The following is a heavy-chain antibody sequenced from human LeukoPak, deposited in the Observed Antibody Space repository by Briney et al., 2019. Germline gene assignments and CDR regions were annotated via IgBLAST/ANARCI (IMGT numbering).Heavy chain of an antibody. D-gene: IGHD5-24*01. V-gene: IGHV4-59*01. CDR1: GGTISSYY. CDR2: IYYSGST. J-gene: IGHJ4*02. CDR3: ARASSGSRRDGCNVVDF. Sequence: TSETLSLTCTAPGGTISSYYWTWIRQPPGKGLEWIWYIYYSGSTSYYPALVSRVTITVNTSRNQSSLRLTSVTTAYTAVYYCARASSGSRRDGCNVVDFWGQGTLVTVSS.